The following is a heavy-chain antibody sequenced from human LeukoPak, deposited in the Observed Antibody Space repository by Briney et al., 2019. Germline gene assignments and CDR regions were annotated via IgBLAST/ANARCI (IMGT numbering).Heavy chain of an antibody. V-gene: IGHV3-20*04. CDR2: INWNGGST. CDR1: GFTFDDYG. CDR3: ARTYYYDSSGYLTYYFDY. D-gene: IGHD3-22*01. Sequence: GGSLRLSCAAYGFTFDDYGMSWVRQAPGKGLEWVSGINWNGGSTGYADSVKGRFTISRDNAKNSLYLQMNSLRAEDTALYYCARTYYYDSSGYLTYYFDYWGQGTLVTVSS. J-gene: IGHJ4*02.